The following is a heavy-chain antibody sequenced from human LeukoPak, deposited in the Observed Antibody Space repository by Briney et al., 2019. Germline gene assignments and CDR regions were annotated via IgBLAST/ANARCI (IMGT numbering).Heavy chain of an antibody. CDR2: INHSGST. CDR3: ARGPDFYDSSGYYPI. CDR1: GGSISSGTYY. J-gene: IGHJ4*02. D-gene: IGHD3-22*01. Sequence: PSETLSLTCIVSGGSISSGTYYWGWIRQPPGKGLEWIGEINHSGSTKYNPSLKSRVTISVDRSKNQFSLKLSSVTAADTAVYYCARGPDFYDSSGYYPIWGQGTLVTVSS. V-gene: IGHV4-39*07.